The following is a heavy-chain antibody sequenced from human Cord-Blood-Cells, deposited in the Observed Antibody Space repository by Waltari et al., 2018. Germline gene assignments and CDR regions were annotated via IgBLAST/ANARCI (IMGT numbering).Heavy chain of an antibody. V-gene: IGHV1-8*01. D-gene: IGHD6-13*01. CDR1: GYTFTSYD. CDR2: MNPNSCNT. CDR3: ARGRYSSSWYPGDY. J-gene: IGHJ4*02. Sequence: QVQLVQSGAEVKKPGASVKVSCKASGYTFTSYDINWVRQATGQGLEWMGWMNPNSCNTGYAQKFQGRFTMTRNTSISTAYMELSSLRSEDTAVYYCARGRYSSSWYPGDYWGQGTLVTVSS.